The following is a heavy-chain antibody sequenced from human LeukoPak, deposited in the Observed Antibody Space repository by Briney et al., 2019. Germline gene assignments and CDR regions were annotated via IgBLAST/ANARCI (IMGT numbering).Heavy chain of an antibody. J-gene: IGHJ4*02. CDR3: AIMDDSSGYYPAPFDY. Sequence: GASVKVSCKASGGTFSSYAISWVRQAPGQGLEWMGRIIPILGIANYAQKSQGRVTITADKSTSTAYMELSSLRSEDTAVYYCAIMDDSSGYYPAPFDYWGQGTLVTVSS. CDR1: GGTFSSYA. D-gene: IGHD3-22*01. CDR2: IIPILGIA. V-gene: IGHV1-69*04.